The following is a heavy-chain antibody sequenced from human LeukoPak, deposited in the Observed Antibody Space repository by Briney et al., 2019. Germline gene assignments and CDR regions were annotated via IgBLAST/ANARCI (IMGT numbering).Heavy chain of an antibody. V-gene: IGHV3-23*01. Sequence: GGSLDPSLQAPESTFSSYAMPWVRQAPGKGLEWVSAISGSGVSTYYADSVKGRFTISRDNSKNTLYLQMNSLRAEDTAVYYCAKDPGGVTSRYYYYYGMDVWGQGTTVTVSS. J-gene: IGHJ6*02. CDR1: ESTFSSYA. D-gene: IGHD3-16*01. CDR3: AKDPGGVTSRYYYYYGMDV. CDR2: ISGSGVST.